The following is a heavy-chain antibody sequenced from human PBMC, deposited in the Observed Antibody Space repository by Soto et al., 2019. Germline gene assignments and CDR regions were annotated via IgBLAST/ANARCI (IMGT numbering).Heavy chain of an antibody. D-gene: IGHD4-17*01. CDR1: GGTFSSYT. Sequence: QVQLVQSGAEVKKPGSSVKVSCKASGGTFSSYTISWVRQAPGQGLEWMGRIIPILGIANYAQKFQGRVTITADKSTSTAYMELSSLRSEDTAVYYCAREEANDYGYYYGMGVWGQGTTVTVSS. V-gene: IGHV1-69*08. CDR2: IIPILGIA. CDR3: AREEANDYGYYYGMGV. J-gene: IGHJ6*02.